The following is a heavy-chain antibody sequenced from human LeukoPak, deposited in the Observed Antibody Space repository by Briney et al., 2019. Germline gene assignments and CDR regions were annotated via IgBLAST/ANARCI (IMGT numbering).Heavy chain of an antibody. CDR2: IYYSGST. CDR1: GGSISSGDYY. J-gene: IGHJ4*02. Sequence: KPSETLSLTCTVSGGSISSGDYYWSWIRQPPGKGLEWIGYIYYSGSTYYNPSLKSRVTISVDTSKNQFSLKLSSVTAADTAVYYCALNSYYYDSSGYYYFDYWGQGTLVTVSS. D-gene: IGHD3-22*01. CDR3: ALNSYYYDSSGYYYFDY. V-gene: IGHV4-30-4*01.